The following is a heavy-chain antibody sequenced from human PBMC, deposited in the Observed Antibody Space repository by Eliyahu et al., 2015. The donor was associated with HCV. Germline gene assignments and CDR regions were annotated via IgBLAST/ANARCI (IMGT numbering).Heavy chain of an antibody. J-gene: IGHJ4*02. D-gene: IGHD4-17*01. V-gene: IGHV3-20*01. Sequence: PGKGLEWVSGINWNGGGTSYADSVKGRFTISRDNAKKSLYLQMNSLGVEDTALYHCARGGMTTVTTSFDYWGQGTLVTVSS. CDR3: ARGGMTTVTTSFDY. CDR2: INWNGGGT.